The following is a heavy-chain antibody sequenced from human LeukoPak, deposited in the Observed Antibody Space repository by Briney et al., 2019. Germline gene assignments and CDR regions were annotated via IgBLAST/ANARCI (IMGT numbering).Heavy chain of an antibody. Sequence: SETLSLTCTVSGGSISSYYWSWIRQPAGKGLEWIGRIYTSGSTNYNPSLKSRVTMSVDTSKNQISLKLSSVTAADTAVYYCTRDSAPYDSSGYYRFDYWGQGTLVTVSS. D-gene: IGHD3-22*01. CDR3: TRDSAPYDSSGYYRFDY. CDR2: IYTSGST. CDR1: GGSISSYY. J-gene: IGHJ4*02. V-gene: IGHV4-4*07.